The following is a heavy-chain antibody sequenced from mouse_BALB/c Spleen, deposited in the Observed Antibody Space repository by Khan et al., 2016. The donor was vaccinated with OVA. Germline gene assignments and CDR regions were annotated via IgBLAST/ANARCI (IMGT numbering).Heavy chain of an antibody. D-gene: IGHD1-1*01. V-gene: IGHV1-18*01. CDR3: ARGGFGSPFAY. Sequence: VQLKQSGPELVKPGASVKIPCKASGYAFSDYNMDWVKQSHGKSLEWIGDITPNNGGTIYNQKFKDKATLTVDKSSTTAYMELRSLTSEDTAVYYGARGGFGSPFAYWGQGTLVTVSA. CDR2: ITPNNGGT. J-gene: IGHJ3*01. CDR1: GYAFSDYN.